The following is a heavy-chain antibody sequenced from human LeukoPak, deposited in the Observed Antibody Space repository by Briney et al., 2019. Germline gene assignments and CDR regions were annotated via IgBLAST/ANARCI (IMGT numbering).Heavy chain of an antibody. CDR3: ARSGYCSSTSCYLGAHWFDP. CDR2: INHSGST. J-gene: IGHJ5*02. D-gene: IGHD2-2*03. Sequence: SETLSLTCAVYGGSFSGYYWNWIRQPPGKGLEWIGEINHSGSTNYNPSLKSRVTISVDTSKNQFSQKLSSMTAADTAVYYCARSGYCSSTSCYLGAHWFDPWGQGIPVSVSS. CDR1: GGSFSGYY. V-gene: IGHV4-34*01.